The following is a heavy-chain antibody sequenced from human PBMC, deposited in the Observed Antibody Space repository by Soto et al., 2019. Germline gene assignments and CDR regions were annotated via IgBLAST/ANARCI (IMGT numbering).Heavy chain of an antibody. CDR2: IYYSGST. V-gene: IGHV4-31*03. CDR3: ARGTGGYSFVTPRALDY. CDR1: GGSISSGGYC. D-gene: IGHD5-18*01. J-gene: IGHJ4*02. Sequence: QVQLQESGPGLVKPSQTLSLTCTVSGGSISSGGYCWNWIRQLPGKGLEWIGYIYYSGSTYCSPSLKSRVTISVDTSKNHFSLNVSSVTAADTAVYFCARGTGGYSFVTPRALDYWGQGTPATVSS.